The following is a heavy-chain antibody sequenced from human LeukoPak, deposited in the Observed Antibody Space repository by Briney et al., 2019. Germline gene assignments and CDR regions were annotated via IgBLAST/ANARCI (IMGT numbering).Heavy chain of an antibody. CDR2: ISAYNGNT. D-gene: IGHD3-22*01. V-gene: IGHV1-18*01. Sequence: ASVKVSCKASGYTFTSYGISWVRQAPGQGLEWMGWISAYNGNTNYAQKLQGRVTMTRDMSTSTVYMELSSLRSEDTAVYYCARAHYYDSSGYYYDNYFDYWGQGTLVTVSS. CDR1: GYTFTSYG. CDR3: ARAHYYDSSGYYYDNYFDY. J-gene: IGHJ4*02.